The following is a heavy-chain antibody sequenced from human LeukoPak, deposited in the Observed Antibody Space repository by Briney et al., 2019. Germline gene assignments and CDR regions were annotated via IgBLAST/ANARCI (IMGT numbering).Heavy chain of an antibody. CDR1: GFALSSYA. CDR2: LSSDGSSE. D-gene: IGHD6-19*01. Sequence: LSGGSLRLSCAASGFALSSYAMHWVRQAPGKGLEWITILSSDGSSEYYADSVKGRFTISRDDAKNSLYLQMNSLRVEDTAVYHCVRYFTAVAPTLRLDYWGQGTLVTVSS. J-gene: IGHJ4*02. CDR3: VRYFTAVAPTLRLDY. V-gene: IGHV3-30*04.